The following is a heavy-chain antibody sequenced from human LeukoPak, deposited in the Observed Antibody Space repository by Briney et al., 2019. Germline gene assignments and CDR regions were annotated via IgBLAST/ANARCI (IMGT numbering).Heavy chain of an antibody. CDR3: ARVYSGREYYFDY. CDR2: IGVGSNTK. J-gene: IGHJ4*02. CDR1: GFTFSDYA. V-gene: IGHV3-48*01. D-gene: IGHD6-19*01. Sequence: GGSLRLSCAASGFTFSDYAMNWVRQAPGKGLEWVSYIGVGSNTKYYGDSVKGRFTISRDDAKNSVYLQMNSLRAEDTAVYYCARVYSGREYYFDYWGQGTLVTVSS.